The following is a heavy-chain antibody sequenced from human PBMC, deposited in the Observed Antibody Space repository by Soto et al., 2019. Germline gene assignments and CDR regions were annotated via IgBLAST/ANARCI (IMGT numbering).Heavy chain of an antibody. Sequence: QVHLVQSGAEVKKPGASVKVSCKASGYTFTSYAVHWVRQAPGQRLEWMGWINTAGGTTEYSQNFQGRVTITRDTSATTAYMVLSSLRSEDTAVYYCARPLGTCNIFGCWGAFDIWGQGTVVTVSS. J-gene: IGHJ3*02. V-gene: IGHV1-3*04. D-gene: IGHD3-9*01. CDR1: GYTFTSYA. CDR3: ARPLGTCNIFGCWGAFDI. CDR2: INTAGGTT.